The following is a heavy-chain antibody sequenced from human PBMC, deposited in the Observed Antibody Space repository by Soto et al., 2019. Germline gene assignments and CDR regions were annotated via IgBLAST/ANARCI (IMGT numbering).Heavy chain of an antibody. D-gene: IGHD2-15*01. CDR3: ARARDNVVGVAATGYMDG. Sequence: PSETLSLTCAVYGGSFSGYYWSWIRQPPGKGLEWIGEINHSGSTNYNPSLKSRVTISVDTSKNQFSLKLSSVTAADTAVYYCARARDNVVGVAATGYMDGWGKGTTVTVSS. J-gene: IGHJ6*03. V-gene: IGHV4-34*01. CDR2: INHSGST. CDR1: GGSFSGYY.